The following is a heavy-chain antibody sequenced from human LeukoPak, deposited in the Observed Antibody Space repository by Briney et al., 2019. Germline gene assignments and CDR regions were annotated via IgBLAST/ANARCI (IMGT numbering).Heavy chain of an antibody. CDR2: IWYDGSNT. Sequence: QPGTSLRLSCSASGFTFSNFAMHWVRQAPGKGQEWVALIWYDGSNTYYAGSVRGRFTISRDNSKNTLWLQMNSLRAEDTALYYCARVFGAWSYKGGFDIWGPGTMVTVSS. CDR1: GFTFSNFA. V-gene: IGHV3-33*01. D-gene: IGHD3-10*01. CDR3: ARVFGAWSYKGGFDI. J-gene: IGHJ3*02.